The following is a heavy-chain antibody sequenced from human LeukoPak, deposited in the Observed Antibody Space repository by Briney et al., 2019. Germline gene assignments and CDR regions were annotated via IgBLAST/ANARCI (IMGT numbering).Heavy chain of an antibody. CDR1: GGSISSGSYY. CDR2: IYYSGST. CDR3: ARLIVVPAAIAPLGRAFDI. V-gene: IGHV4-30-4*08. J-gene: IGHJ3*02. Sequence: SQTLSLTCTVSGGSISSGSYYWSWIRQPAGKGLEWIGYIYYSGSTYYNPSLKSRVTISVDTSKNQFSLKLSSVTAADTAVYYCARLIVVPAAIAPLGRAFDIWGQGTMVTVSS. D-gene: IGHD2-2*02.